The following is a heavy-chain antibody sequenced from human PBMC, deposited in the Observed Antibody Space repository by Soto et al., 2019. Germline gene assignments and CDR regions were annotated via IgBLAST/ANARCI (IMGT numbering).Heavy chain of an antibody. CDR1: GYTFTGYY. J-gene: IGHJ4*02. Sequence: QVPLVQSGAEVKKPGASVKVSCKASGYTFTGYYMHWVRQAPGQGLEWMGWINPNSGGTNYAQKFQGWVTMTRDTSISTAYMELSRLRSDDTAVYYCARRYCSGGSCSNFDYWGQGTLVTVSS. CDR2: INPNSGGT. V-gene: IGHV1-2*04. D-gene: IGHD2-15*01. CDR3: ARRYCSGGSCSNFDY.